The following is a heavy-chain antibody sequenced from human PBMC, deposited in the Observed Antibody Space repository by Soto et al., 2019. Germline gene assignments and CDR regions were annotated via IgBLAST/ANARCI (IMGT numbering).Heavy chain of an antibody. CDR3: ARDAPDCSSGTCYSAYFDL. V-gene: IGHV4-59*01. D-gene: IGHD2-15*01. J-gene: IGHJ4*02. Sequence: SETLSLTCTVSGASFSSYYWSWIRQPPGKGLEWIGYVYYSGYTNYNPSLRSRVAMSVDTSKNQFSLKMTSVTAADTAVYYCARDAPDCSSGTCYSAYFDLWGQGTLVTVSS. CDR2: VYYSGYT. CDR1: GASFSSYY.